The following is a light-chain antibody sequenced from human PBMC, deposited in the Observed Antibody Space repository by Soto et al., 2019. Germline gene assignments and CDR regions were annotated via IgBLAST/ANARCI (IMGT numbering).Light chain of an antibody. V-gene: IGKV1-6*01. Sequence: AIQMTQSPSSLSASVGDRVTITCRARQDISDAVGWYQQTPGKAPKLLISGASRFQSGVPSRFRGSGSGAAFTPTITGLRPEDSATYDCLENHNCPRKFGQGTKVEI. J-gene: IGKJ1*01. CDR1: QDISDA. CDR2: GAS. CDR3: LENHNCPRK.